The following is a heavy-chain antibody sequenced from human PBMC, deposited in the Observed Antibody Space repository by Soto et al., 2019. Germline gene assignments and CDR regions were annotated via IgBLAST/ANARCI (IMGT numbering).Heavy chain of an antibody. Sequence: ASVKVSCKVSGYTLTELSMHWVRHAPGKGLEWMGGFDPEDGETIYAQKFQGRVTMTEDTSTDTAYMELSSLRSEDTAVYYCATAMQWLRWFDPWGQGTLVTVSS. CDR1: GYTLTELS. J-gene: IGHJ5*02. CDR2: FDPEDGET. CDR3: ATAMQWLRWFDP. V-gene: IGHV1-24*01. D-gene: IGHD6-19*01.